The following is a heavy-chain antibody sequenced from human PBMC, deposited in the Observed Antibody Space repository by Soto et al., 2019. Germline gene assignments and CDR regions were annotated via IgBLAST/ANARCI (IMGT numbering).Heavy chain of an antibody. CDR2: IIAYNGNT. Sequence: ASVKVSCKASGYTFTNYIITWVRQAPGQGLEWMGWIIAYNGNTNYAQKFQGRVTMTADTSTSTAYMELSSLTSEDTAVYYCARHLAAGDRWGQGTLVTVSS. CDR1: GYTFTNYI. J-gene: IGHJ4*02. V-gene: IGHV1-18*01. D-gene: IGHD2-21*01. CDR3: ARHLAAGDR.